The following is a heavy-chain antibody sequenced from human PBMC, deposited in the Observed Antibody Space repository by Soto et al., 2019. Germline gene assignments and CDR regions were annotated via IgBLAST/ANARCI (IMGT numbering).Heavy chain of an antibody. CDR3: ARDALIAIRSSSCYFDY. CDR2: INPSGGST. CDR1: GYTFTSYY. D-gene: IGHD6-13*01. V-gene: IGHV1-46*01. J-gene: IGHJ4*02. Sequence: ASVKVSCKASGYTFTSYYMHWVRQAPGQGLEWMGIINPSGGSTSYAQKFQGRVTMTRDTSTSTVYMELSSLRSEDTAVYYCARDALIAIRSSSCYFDYGGQGTLVTVSS.